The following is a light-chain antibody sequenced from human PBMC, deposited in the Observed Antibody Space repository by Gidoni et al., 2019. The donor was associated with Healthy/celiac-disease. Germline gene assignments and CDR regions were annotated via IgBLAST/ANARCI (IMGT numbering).Light chain of an antibody. Sequence: DVVMTQSPLSLLVTPGEPAAISCRSTQSLLHSNGYNYLDWYLQKPRQSPQLLIYLGSNRASGVPDRFSGSGSGTDFTLKISRVEAEDVGVYYCMQALQTPWTFGQGTKVEIK. CDR3: MQALQTPWT. V-gene: IGKV2-28*01. J-gene: IGKJ1*01. CDR1: QSLLHSNGYNY. CDR2: LGS.